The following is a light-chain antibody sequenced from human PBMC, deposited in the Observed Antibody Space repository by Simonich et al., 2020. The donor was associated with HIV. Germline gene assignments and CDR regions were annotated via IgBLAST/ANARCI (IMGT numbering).Light chain of an antibody. CDR1: QSVLYSSNNKNY. CDR2: WAS. J-gene: IGKJ3*01. CDR3: QQYYSTPFT. V-gene: IGKV4-1*01. Sequence: DIVMTQSPDSLAVSLGERATINCKSSQSVLYSSNNKNYLAWYQQKPGQPPKLLIYWASTRESGVPDRFSASGSGTDFTLTISSLQAEDVAIYYCQQYYSTPFTFGPGTKVDFK.